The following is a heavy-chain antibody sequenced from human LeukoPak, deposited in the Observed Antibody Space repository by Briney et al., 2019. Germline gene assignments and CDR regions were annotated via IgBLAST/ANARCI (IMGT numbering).Heavy chain of an antibody. D-gene: IGHD6-13*01. CDR3: ARGGSSSRGRFNWFDP. Sequence: SQTLSLTCTVPGGSISSGGYYWSWIRQHPGKGLERIGYIYYSGSTYYNPSLKSRVTISVDTSKNQFSLKLSSVTAADTAVYYCARGGSSSRGRFNWFDPWGQGTLVTVSS. CDR2: IYYSGST. V-gene: IGHV4-31*03. CDR1: GGSISSGGYY. J-gene: IGHJ5*02.